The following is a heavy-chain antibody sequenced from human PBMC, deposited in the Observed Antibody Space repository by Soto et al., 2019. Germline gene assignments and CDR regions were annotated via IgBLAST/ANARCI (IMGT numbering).Heavy chain of an antibody. D-gene: IGHD2-2*02. CDR2: IYYSGST. J-gene: IGHJ5*02. CDR1: GGSISSGGYY. V-gene: IGHV4-31*03. CDR3: ARDGCSSTSCNIWFDP. Sequence: QVQLQESGPGLVKPSQTLSLTCTVSGGSISSGGYYWSWIRQHPGKGLEWIGYIYYSGSTYYNPSLKSRVTISVDTSKNQFALKLSSVTAADTVVYYCARDGCSSTSCNIWFDPWGQGTLVTVSS.